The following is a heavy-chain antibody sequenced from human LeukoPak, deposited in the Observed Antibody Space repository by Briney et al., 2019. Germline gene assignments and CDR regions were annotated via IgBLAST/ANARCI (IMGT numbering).Heavy chain of an antibody. CDR3: ARVSWWQEEEPSDGVDY. J-gene: IGHJ4*02. D-gene: IGHD2-15*01. Sequence: VASVKVSCKASGYTFTGYYMHWVRQAPGQGLGWMGRINPNSGGTNYAQKFQGRVTMTRDTSISTAYMELSRLRSDDTAVYYCARVSWWQEEEPSDGVDYWGQGTLVTVSS. CDR1: GYTFTGYY. CDR2: INPNSGGT. V-gene: IGHV1-2*06.